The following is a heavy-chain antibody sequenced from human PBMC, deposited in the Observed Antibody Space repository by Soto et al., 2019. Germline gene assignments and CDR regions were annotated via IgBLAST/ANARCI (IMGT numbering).Heavy chain of an antibody. CDR2: IIPIFGTA. Sequence: SVKVSCKASGGTFSSYAISWVRQAPGQGLEWMGGIIPIFGTANYAQKFQGRVTITADESTSTAYMELSSLRSEDTAVYYCARETYFGSSWYDPWGQGTLVTVSS. D-gene: IGHD3-9*01. J-gene: IGHJ5*02. V-gene: IGHV1-69*13. CDR1: GGTFSSYA. CDR3: ARETYFGSSWYDP.